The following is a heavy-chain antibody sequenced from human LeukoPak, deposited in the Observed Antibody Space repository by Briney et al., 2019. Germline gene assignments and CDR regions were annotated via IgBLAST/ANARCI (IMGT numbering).Heavy chain of an antibody. CDR1: GFTFSSYA. CDR3: ARDRGLLSYDAFDI. J-gene: IGHJ3*02. CDR2: ISTSSSYI. D-gene: IGHD2-2*01. Sequence: PGGSLRLSCAASGFTFSSYAMNWVRQAPGKGLEWVSSISTSSSYIYYADSVKGRFTISRDNAKNSLYLQMNSLRAEDTAMYYCARDRGLLSYDAFDIWGQGTMVTVSS. V-gene: IGHV3-21*01.